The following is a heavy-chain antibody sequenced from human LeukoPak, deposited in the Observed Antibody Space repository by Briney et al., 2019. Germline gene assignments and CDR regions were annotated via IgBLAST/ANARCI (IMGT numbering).Heavy chain of an antibody. CDR1: GFTFSSYA. D-gene: IGHD1-26*01. V-gene: IGHV3-64D*09. CDR3: VILGDIYYFDY. J-gene: IGHJ4*02. CDR2: ISRNGGST. Sequence: PGGSLRLSCSASGFTFSSYAMHWVRQAPGKGLEYVSGISRNGGSTYYADSVKGRFTISRDNSKNTLYLQMSSLRAEDTAVYFCVILGDIYYFDYWGQGTLVTVSS.